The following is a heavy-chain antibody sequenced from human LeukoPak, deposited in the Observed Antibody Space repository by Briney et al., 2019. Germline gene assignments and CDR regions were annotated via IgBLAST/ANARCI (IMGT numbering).Heavy chain of an antibody. J-gene: IGHJ1*01. CDR3: ARDTYAERQRCCGTSCYC. CDR2: INTDGSSI. V-gene: IGHV3-74*01. D-gene: IGHD2-2*01. Sequence: RSLPLACPASGVTFNSYWMDWVPQAPGKGLVWVSRINTDGSSISYADSVKGRFTISRDNAKNTLYLQMNSLRAEDTAVYYCARDTYAERQRCCGTSCYCWGRGTLVTVSS. CDR1: GVTFNSYW.